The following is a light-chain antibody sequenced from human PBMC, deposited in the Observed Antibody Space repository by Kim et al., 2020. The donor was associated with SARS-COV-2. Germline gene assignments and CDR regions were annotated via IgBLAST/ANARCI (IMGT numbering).Light chain of an antibody. CDR2: WAS. J-gene: IGKJ2*01. CDR3: QQYYSTPYT. V-gene: IGKV4-1*01. CDR1: QSVSYSSNNKNY. Sequence: DIVMTQSPDSLAVSLGERATINCKSSQSVSYSSNNKNYLAWYQQKPGQPPKLLIYWASTRESGVPDRFSGSGSGTNFTLTVSGLQAEDVAVYYCQQYYSTPYTFGQGTKLEI.